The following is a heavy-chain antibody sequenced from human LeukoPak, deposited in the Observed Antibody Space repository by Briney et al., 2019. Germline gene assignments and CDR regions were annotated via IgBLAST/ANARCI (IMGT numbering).Heavy chain of an antibody. CDR3: ARNTLTYYYDSSGYYSDY. CDR2: INPGDSDT. D-gene: IGHD3-22*01. Sequence: GESLKISCKGSGYSFTSYCISWVRQMPGKGLEWMGIINPGDSDTRYSPSFQGQVTISADKSTSTAYLQWSSLKASDTAMYYCARNTLTYYYDSSGYYSDYWGQGTLVTVSS. CDR1: GYSFTSYC. V-gene: IGHV5-51*01. J-gene: IGHJ4*02.